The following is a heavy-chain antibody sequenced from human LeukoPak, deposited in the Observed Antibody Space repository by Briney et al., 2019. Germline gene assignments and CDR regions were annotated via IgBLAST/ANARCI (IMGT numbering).Heavy chain of an antibody. CDR3: ARIYGGNLYYFDY. D-gene: IGHD4-23*01. J-gene: IGHJ4*02. CDR1: GGSISSYY. Sequence: SETLSLTCTVSGGSISSYYWSWIRQPPGKGLEWIGYIYYSGSTNYTPSLKSRVTISVDTSKNQFSLKLSSVTAADTAVYYCARIYGGNLYYFDYWGQGTLVTVSS. CDR2: IYYSGST. V-gene: IGHV4-59*01.